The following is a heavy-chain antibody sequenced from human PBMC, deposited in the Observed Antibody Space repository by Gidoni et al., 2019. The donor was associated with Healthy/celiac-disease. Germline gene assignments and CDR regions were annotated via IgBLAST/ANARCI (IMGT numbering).Heavy chain of an antibody. D-gene: IGHD1-26*01. Sequence: LVQPGGSLRLSCAASGFTFSSYAMSWVRQAPGKGLEWVSAISGSGGSTYYADSVKGRFTISRDNSKNTLYLQMNSLSAEDTAVYYCAKDQSIVGATSASYWGQGTLVTVSS. CDR2: ISGSGGST. CDR1: GFTFSSYA. CDR3: AKDQSIVGATSASY. J-gene: IGHJ4*02. V-gene: IGHV3-23*01.